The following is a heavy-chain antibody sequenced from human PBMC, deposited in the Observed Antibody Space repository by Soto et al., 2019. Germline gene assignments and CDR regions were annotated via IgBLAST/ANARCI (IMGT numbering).Heavy chain of an antibody. CDR1: GGSISSGGYY. D-gene: IGHD3-10*01. CDR3: ASLPAAGGYYPRDAFDI. V-gene: IGHV4-31*03. Sequence: PSETLSLTCTVCGGSISSGGYYWSWIRQHPGKGLEWIGYIYYSGSTYYNPSLKSRVTISVDTSKNQFSLKLSSVTAADTAVYYCASLPAAGGYYPRDAFDIWGQGTMVTVSS. CDR2: IYYSGST. J-gene: IGHJ3*02.